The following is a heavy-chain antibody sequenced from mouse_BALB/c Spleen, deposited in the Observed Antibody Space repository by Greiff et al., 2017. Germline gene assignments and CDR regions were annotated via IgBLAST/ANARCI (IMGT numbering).Heavy chain of an antibody. D-gene: IGHD2-12*01. J-gene: IGHJ4*01. Sequence: QVQLQQSGPGLVAPSQSLSITCTVSGFSLTGYGVNWVRQPPGKGLEWLGMIWGDGSTDYNSALKSRLSISKDNSKSQVFLKMNSLQTDDTARYYCARDFPYDGGAMDYWGQGTSVTVSS. CDR1: GFSLTGYG. CDR3: ARDFPYDGGAMDY. CDR2: IWGDGST. V-gene: IGHV2-6-7*01.